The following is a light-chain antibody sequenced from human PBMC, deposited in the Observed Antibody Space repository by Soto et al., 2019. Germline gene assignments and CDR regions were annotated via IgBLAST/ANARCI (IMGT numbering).Light chain of an antibody. V-gene: IGKV4-1*01. J-gene: IGKJ1*01. CDR3: QQYYTTPQT. Sequence: DIVMTQSPDSLAVSLGERATIYCKSSQSLLYSSNNKNYLAWYQQKPGQPPKLLIYWASTRESGVPDRFSGSGSGTDFSLTISSLQAEDVAVYYCQQYYTTPQTFGQGTKVEVK. CDR2: WAS. CDR1: QSLLYSSNNKNY.